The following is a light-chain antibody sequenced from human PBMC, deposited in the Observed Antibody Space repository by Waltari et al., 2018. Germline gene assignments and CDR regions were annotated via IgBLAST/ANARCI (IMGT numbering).Light chain of an antibody. CDR1: RSDVGGYNY. CDR3: SSYTSSSPVV. J-gene: IGLJ2*01. V-gene: IGLV2-14*01. Sequence: QSALTQPASVSESPGQSITISCTGTRSDVGGYNYVSWYQQHPGKAPKLMIYDFSKRPSGVSNRFSGSKSGNTASLTISGLQAEDEADYYCSSYTSSSPVVFGGGTKLTVL. CDR2: DFS.